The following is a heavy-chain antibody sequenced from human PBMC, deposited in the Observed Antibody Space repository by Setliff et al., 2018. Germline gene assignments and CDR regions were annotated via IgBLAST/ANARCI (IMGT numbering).Heavy chain of an antibody. CDR3: ARAADSYGPPRSYRDV. CDR2: ISNSSLHI. J-gene: IGHJ6*03. D-gene: IGHD5-18*01. Sequence: GGSLRLSCVASGLPFSNSNVNWVRQAPGEGMEWVSSISNSSLHIYYRDSVQGRFTISRDNAKNSLYRQMNSLRAEDRAVDYSARAADSYGPPRSYRDVWGKGTTVTVSS. V-gene: IGHV3-21*01. CDR1: GLPFSNSN.